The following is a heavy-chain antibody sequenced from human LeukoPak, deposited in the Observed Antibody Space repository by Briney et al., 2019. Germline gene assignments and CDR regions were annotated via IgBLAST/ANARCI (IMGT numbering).Heavy chain of an antibody. CDR1: GGSISSSHW. CDR2: IYHSGST. CDR3: ARDTIYYDSSGYYWGAFDI. J-gene: IGHJ3*02. D-gene: IGHD3-22*01. Sequence: SETLSLTCAVSGGSISSSHWWSWVRQPPWKGLEWIGEIYHSGSTNYNPSLKSRVTISVDKSKNQFSLKLSSVTAAGTAVYYCARDTIYYDSSGYYWGAFDIWGQGTMVTVSS. V-gene: IGHV4-4*02.